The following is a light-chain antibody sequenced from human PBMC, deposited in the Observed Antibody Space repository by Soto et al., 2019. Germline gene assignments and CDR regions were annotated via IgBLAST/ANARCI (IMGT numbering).Light chain of an antibody. V-gene: IGKV3-20*01. CDR2: SAS. Sequence: EIVLTQSPGTLSLSPGERATLSCRASQSVSRYLAWYQQKPGQAPRLLIYSASSRATGTPDRFSGSGSGTDFTLTISRLEPEDFAVYYCQQYGDSPRTFGQGTKVEIK. CDR1: QSVSRY. J-gene: IGKJ1*01. CDR3: QQYGDSPRT.